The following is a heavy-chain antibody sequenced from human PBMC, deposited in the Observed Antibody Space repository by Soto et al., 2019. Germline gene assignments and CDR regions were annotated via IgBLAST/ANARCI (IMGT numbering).Heavy chain of an antibody. CDR3: AAWAEGATEVH. CDR1: GFSFRVYG. D-gene: IGHD2-15*01. V-gene: IGHV3-33*01. Sequence: GGSLRLSCETSGFSFRVYGMHWVRQAPGKGLEWVAVIWYDASKQFYAASVEGRFTISRDNSKAILYLQMNSLRAEDTAVYYCAAWAEGATEVHWGQGTLVTVSS. J-gene: IGHJ4*02. CDR2: IWYDASKQ.